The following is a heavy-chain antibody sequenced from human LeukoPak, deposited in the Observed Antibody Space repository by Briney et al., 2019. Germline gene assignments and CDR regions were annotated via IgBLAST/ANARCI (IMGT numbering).Heavy chain of an antibody. J-gene: IGHJ4*02. Sequence: PGGSLRVSCTASGFIFSSHWMTWVRQSPGKGLEWVANIKEDGSVKYYVDSVKGRFTISRDNTKNALYLQINSLRADDTAVYFCARDSTWLLDYWGQGTLITVSS. CDR1: GFIFSSHW. CDR2: IKEDGSVK. CDR3: ARDSTWLLDY. D-gene: IGHD6-19*01. V-gene: IGHV3-7*03.